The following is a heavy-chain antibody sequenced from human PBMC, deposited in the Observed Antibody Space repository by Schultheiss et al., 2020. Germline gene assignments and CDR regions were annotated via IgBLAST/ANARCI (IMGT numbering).Heavy chain of an antibody. CDR3: GRDGGYSANGAIDY. J-gene: IGHJ4*02. Sequence: GGSLRLSCAASGFTFSSYGMHWVRQAPGKGLEWVAVIWYDGSNKYYADSVKGRFTISRDNSKNTLYLQMNSLRFEDTAVYYCGRDGGYSANGAIDYWGPGTLVTVSS. D-gene: IGHD5-12*01. V-gene: IGHV3-33*01. CDR1: GFTFSSYG. CDR2: IWYDGSNK.